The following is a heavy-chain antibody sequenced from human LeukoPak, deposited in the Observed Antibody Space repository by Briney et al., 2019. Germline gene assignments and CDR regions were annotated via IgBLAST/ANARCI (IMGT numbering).Heavy chain of an antibody. V-gene: IGHV4-4*07. D-gene: IGHD3-9*01. CDR3: ARYTDYDILTGYYICAFDI. J-gene: IGHJ3*02. CDR1: GGSISSYY. Sequence: SETLSLTCTVSGGSISSYYWSWIRQPAGKGLEWIGRIYTSGSTNYNPSLKSRVTISVDTSKNQFSLKLSSVTAADTAVYYCARYTDYDILTGYYICAFDIWGQGTMVTVSS. CDR2: IYTSGST.